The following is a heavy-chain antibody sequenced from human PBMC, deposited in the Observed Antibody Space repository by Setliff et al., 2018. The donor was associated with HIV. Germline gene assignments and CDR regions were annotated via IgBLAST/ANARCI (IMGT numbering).Heavy chain of an antibody. D-gene: IGHD6-19*01. CDR3: AREALHAGGWRGAFDI. Sequence: GASVKVSCKASGYTFTSYCIHWVRRAPGQGLEWMGIINPSGGGTTYAQTFQDRVTMSRDTSTSTVYMELSSLRSEDTAVYYCAREALHAGGWRGAFDIWGQGTMVTVSS. J-gene: IGHJ3*02. V-gene: IGHV1-46*01. CDR2: INPSGGGT. CDR1: GYTFTSYC.